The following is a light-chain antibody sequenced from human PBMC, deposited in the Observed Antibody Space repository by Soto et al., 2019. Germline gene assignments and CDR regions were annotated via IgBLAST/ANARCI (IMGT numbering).Light chain of an antibody. Sequence: QSVLTQPASVSVSPGQSITISGTGTSSDVDTYKYVSWYQQHPGKAPKLMIYEVSYRPSGVSDRFSGSKSGNTASLTISGLQAEDEADYYCCSYAGSTTRVQFGGGTKVTVL. V-gene: IGLV2-14*01. CDR2: EVS. CDR1: SSDVDTYKY. J-gene: IGLJ6*01. CDR3: CSYAGSTTRVQ.